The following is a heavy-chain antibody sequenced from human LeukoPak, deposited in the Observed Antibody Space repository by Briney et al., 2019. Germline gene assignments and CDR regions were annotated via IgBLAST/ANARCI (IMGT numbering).Heavy chain of an antibody. CDR2: ISGSGTGGRT. CDR1: GFTFITYA. V-gene: IGHV3-23*01. Sequence: GRSLRLSCAASGFTFITYAMSWVRQAPGKGLEWVSGISGSGTGGRTYYADSVRGRFTISRDNSKNTLYLQMNSLRAEDTAVYYCAKAGSIRFDYWGQGTLVTVSS. J-gene: IGHJ4*02. D-gene: IGHD1-26*01. CDR3: AKAGSIRFDY.